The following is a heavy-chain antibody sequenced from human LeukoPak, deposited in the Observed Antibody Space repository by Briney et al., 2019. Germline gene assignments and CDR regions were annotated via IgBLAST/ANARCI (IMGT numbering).Heavy chain of an antibody. CDR2: IYYSGTT. CDR1: GGSISGSGYY. V-gene: IGHV4-39*07. J-gene: IGHJ6*03. Sequence: MPSETLSLTCTVSGGSISGSGYYWAWIRQPPEKGLEWIGSIYYSGTTYFNPSLKSRITISIDTSKNQFSLKLSSVTAADTAVYYCARAPSGHGSYYYYYYYMDVWGKGTTVTVSS. CDR3: ARAPSGHGSYYYYYYYMDV. D-gene: IGHD5-12*01.